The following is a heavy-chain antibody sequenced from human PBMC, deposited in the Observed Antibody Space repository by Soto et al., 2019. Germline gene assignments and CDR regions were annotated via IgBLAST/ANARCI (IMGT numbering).Heavy chain of an antibody. D-gene: IGHD3-22*01. CDR3: TRESNYYDSSEGLDAFDI. CDR1: GFTCGDYA. V-gene: IGHV3-49*04. CDR2: IRSKAYGGTT. Sequence: GGSLRLSCTASGFTCGDYAMSWVRQAPGKGLEWVGFIRSKAYGGTTEYAASVKGRFTISRDDSKSIAYLQMNSLKTEDTAVYYCTRESNYYDSSEGLDAFDIWGQGTMVTVSS. J-gene: IGHJ3*02.